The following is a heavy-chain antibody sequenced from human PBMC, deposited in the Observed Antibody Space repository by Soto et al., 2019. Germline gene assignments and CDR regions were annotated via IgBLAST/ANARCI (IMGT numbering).Heavy chain of an antibody. CDR2: INHSGST. CDR3: ASYHYYDFWIGSRHYMDA. Sequence: QVHLEQWGAGLLKPSETLSLTCAVYGGSLSGYFWSWVRQPPGKGLEWIGEINHSGSTNYNPSLKSRVTISADTSKLQFSLRLSSVTAADSGIYYCASYHYYDFWIGSRHYMDACGRGTTVTVSS. J-gene: IGHJ6*03. D-gene: IGHD3-3*01. CDR1: GGSLSGYF. V-gene: IGHV4-34*01.